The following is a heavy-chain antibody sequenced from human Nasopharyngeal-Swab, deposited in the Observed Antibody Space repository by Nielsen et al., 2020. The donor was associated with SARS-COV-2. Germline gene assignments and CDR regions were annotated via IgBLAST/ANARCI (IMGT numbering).Heavy chain of an antibody. D-gene: IGHD3-16*01. Sequence: ETLSLTCAASGFTFSSYSMNWVRQAPGKGLEWVSSISSSSYIYYADSVKGRFTISRDNAKNSLYLQMNSLRAEDTGVYYCARGGVRSYWFDPWGQGTLVTVSS. CDR2: ISSSSYI. CDR1: GFTFSSYS. J-gene: IGHJ5*02. CDR3: ARGGVRSYWFDP. V-gene: IGHV3-21*01.